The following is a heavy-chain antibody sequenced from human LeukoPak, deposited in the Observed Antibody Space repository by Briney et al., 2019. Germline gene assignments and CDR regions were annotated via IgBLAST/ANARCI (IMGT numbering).Heavy chain of an antibody. CDR2: IGTAGDT. J-gene: IGHJ4*02. D-gene: IGHD1-1*01. V-gene: IGHV3-13*01. Sequence: GGSLRLSCAASGFTFSDYDMHWVRQAPGKGLEWVSAIGTAGDTYYTGSVKGRFTISRENAKNSLYLQMNSLRAGDTAVYYCARVAKERVGGVYYFDYWGQGTLVTVPS. CDR1: GFTFSDYD. CDR3: ARVAKERVGGVYYFDY.